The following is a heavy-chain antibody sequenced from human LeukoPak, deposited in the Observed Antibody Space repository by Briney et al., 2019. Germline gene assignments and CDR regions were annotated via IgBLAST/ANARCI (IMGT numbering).Heavy chain of an antibody. V-gene: IGHV4-38-2*01. D-gene: IGHD1-14*01. CDR1: GYPFISGYY. Sequence: PSETLSLTCAVSGYPFISGYYWSWFGQTPGGGLEWIGTIHHTGFTLYSPSLKSRVTIAVDTAKNHFSLNLRSVTTADTAVYYCARHGNHRFNRLDPWGQGILVTVSS. CDR3: ARHGNHRFNRLDP. CDR2: IHHTGFT. J-gene: IGHJ5*02.